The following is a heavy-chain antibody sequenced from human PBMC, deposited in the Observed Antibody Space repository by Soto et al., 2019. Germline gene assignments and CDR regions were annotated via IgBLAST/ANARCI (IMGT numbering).Heavy chain of an antibody. CDR3: TEMKIIPTFAGAITIDY. J-gene: IGHJ4*01. D-gene: IGHD3-16*01. V-gene: IGHV1-8*01. CDR1: GYLFTSSD. CDR2: LNPTTGNT. Sequence: GASVKVSCKASGYLFTSSDINWVRQATGQGLEWMGWLNPTTGNTGYAQNFQGRVTMTGNTSISTAYMELSSLKSEDTAVYYCTEMKIIPTFAGAITIDYW.